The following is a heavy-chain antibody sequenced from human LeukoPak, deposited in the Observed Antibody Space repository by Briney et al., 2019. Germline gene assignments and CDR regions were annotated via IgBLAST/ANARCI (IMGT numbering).Heavy chain of an antibody. CDR1: GYTFTSYD. CDR3: ARVPGARNYYYYYYMDV. CDR2: MNPNSGNT. V-gene: IGHV1-8*01. Sequence: ASVKVSCKASGYTFTSYDINWVRQATGQGLEWMGWMNPNSGNTGYAQKFQGRVTMTRNTSISTAYMELSSLRSEDTAVYYCARVPGARNYYYYYYMDVWGKGTTVTVSS. J-gene: IGHJ6*03. D-gene: IGHD1-1*01.